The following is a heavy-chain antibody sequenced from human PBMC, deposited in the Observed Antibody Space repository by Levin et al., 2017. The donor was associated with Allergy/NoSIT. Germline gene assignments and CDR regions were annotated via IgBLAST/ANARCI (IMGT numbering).Heavy chain of an antibody. V-gene: IGHV3-30*04. J-gene: IGHJ4*02. CDR1: GFTFSSYA. CDR2: ISYDGSNK. Sequence: PGGSLRLSCAASGFTFSSYAMHWVRQAPGKGLEWVAVISYDGSNKYYADSVKGRFTISRDNSKNTLYLQMNSLRAEDTAVYYCALGSGGSWRHIDYWGQGTLVTVSS. CDR3: ALGSGGSWRHIDY. D-gene: IGHD2-15*01.